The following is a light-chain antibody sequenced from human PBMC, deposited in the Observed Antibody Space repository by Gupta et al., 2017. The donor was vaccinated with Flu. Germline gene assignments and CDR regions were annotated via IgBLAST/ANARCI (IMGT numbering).Light chain of an antibody. CDR3: YYYATSPGSSIG. CDR2: IIN. Sequence: QSVLTQPPSVSGAPGQRVTISCTGSSSNIGAGYDDHWYHQIPENAPKVRSEIINKRTSGVPDRFAGSTSCTSDYPATHTLQAEDDADEDDYYYATSPGSSIGFGGGTKLTVL. J-gene: IGLJ2*01. CDR1: SSNIGAGYD. V-gene: IGLV1-40*01.